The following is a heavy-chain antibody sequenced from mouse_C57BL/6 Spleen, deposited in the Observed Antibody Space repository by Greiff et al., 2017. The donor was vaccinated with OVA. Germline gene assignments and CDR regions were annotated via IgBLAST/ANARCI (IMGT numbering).Heavy chain of an antibody. CDR3: ARVQLRLQNAMDY. J-gene: IGHJ4*01. V-gene: IGHV1-58*01. D-gene: IGHD3-2*02. CDR2: IYIGNGYT. Sequence: VQLQQSGAELVRPGSSVKMSCKTSGYTFTSYGINWVKQRPGQGLERIGYIYIGNGYTEYNEKFKGKDTLTSDTSSSTAYMQLSSLTSEDSAIYFCARVQLRLQNAMDYWGQGTSVTVSS. CDR1: GYTFTSYG.